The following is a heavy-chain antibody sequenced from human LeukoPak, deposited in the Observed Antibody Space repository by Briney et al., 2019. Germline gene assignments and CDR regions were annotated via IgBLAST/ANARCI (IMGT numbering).Heavy chain of an antibody. Sequence: GGSLGLSCAASGFTFSSYAIYWVRQAPGKGLEYVSVISGNGGSTFYAHSVEGRFTISRDISKNTVHFQMGSLRAEDMAVYYCARAPYSGSYSDYWGQGTLVTVSS. V-gene: IGHV3-64*01. D-gene: IGHD1-26*01. CDR3: ARAPYSGSYSDY. CDR1: GFTFSSYA. J-gene: IGHJ4*02. CDR2: ISGNGGST.